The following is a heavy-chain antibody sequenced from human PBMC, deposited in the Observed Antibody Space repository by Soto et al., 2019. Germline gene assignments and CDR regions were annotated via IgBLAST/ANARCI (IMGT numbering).Heavy chain of an antibody. CDR2: ISAYNGNT. J-gene: IGHJ5*02. CDR1: GYTLTELS. V-gene: IGHV1-18*01. Sequence: GASVKVSCKVSGYTLTELSMHWVRQAPGQGLEWMGWISAYNGNTNYAQKLQGRVTMTTDTSTSTAYMELRSLRSDDTAVYYCARDLGNNWFDPWGQGTLVTVSS. CDR3: ARDLGNNWFDP.